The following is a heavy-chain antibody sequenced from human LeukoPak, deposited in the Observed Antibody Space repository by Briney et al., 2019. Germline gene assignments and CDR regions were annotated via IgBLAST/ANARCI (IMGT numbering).Heavy chain of an antibody. CDR2: IYTSGSA. CDR1: GGSLSSFS. V-gene: IGHV4-4*07. D-gene: IGHD2-2*01. J-gene: IGHJ4*02. Sequence: PPQTLSLTSTVSGGSLSSFSRGWVRQPAEKGLEWIGRIYTSGSATYNTSPKSRATISVDTSKNQCSLKLSSVTAADTAVYYGARVLETSTDTFDYWGRGTVVTVSA. CDR3: ARVLETSTDTFDY.